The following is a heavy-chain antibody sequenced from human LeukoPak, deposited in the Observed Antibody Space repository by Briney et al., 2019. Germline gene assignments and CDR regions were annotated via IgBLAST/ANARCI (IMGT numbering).Heavy chain of an antibody. V-gene: IGHV3-48*02. J-gene: IGHJ4*02. Sequence: GGSLRLSCAASGFTFSSYSMNWVRQAPGKGLEWISYVSSSSSTIYYADSVKGRFTISRDNAKNSLYLQMNSLRDEDTAVYYCARGIYCGGECYSTYYFDYWGQGTLVTVSS. CDR2: VSSSSSTI. D-gene: IGHD2-21*01. CDR1: GFTFSSYS. CDR3: ARGIYCGGECYSTYYFDY.